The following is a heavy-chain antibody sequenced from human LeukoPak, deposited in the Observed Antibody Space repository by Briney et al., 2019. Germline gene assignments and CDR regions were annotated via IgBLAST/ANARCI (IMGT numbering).Heavy chain of an antibody. D-gene: IGHD5-18*01. J-gene: IGHJ4*02. V-gene: IGHV1-18*04. Sequence: GASVKVSCKASGYTFTSYGISWVRQAPGQGIEWMGWISAYNGNTNYAQKLQGRVTMTTDTSTSTAYMELRSLRSDDTAVYYCAREMGSYTAMVYTLDYWGQGTLVTVSS. CDR3: AREMGSYTAMVYTLDY. CDR2: ISAYNGNT. CDR1: GYTFTSYG.